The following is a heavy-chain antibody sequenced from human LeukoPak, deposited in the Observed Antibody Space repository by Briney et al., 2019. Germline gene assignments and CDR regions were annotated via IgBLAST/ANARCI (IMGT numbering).Heavy chain of an antibody. D-gene: IGHD3-22*01. CDR2: ISSSSSYI. CDR3: ARGTWYYYDSSGLRPIDY. CDR1: GFTFSSYS. V-gene: IGHV3-21*01. J-gene: IGHJ4*02. Sequence: GGSLRLSCAASGFTFSSYSMNWVRQAPGKGLEWVSSISSSSSYIYYADSVKGRFTISRDSAKNSLYLQMNSLRAEDTAVYYCARGTWYYYDSSGLRPIDYWGQGTLVTVSS.